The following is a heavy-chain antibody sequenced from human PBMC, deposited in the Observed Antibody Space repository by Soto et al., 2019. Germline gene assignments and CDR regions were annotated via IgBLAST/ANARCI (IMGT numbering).Heavy chain of an antibody. J-gene: IGHJ4*02. V-gene: IGHV4-61*01. CDR3: XXXXXXXXXXDY. Sequence: QVQLQESGPGLVKPSETLSLTCTVSGGSVSSGSYYWSWIRQPPGKGLEWIGYIYYSGSTNYNPSLKSRVTISVDTSKNQFSLKLSSVTAADTAVYXXXXXXXXXXXXDYWGQGTLVTVSS. CDR2: IYYSGST. CDR1: GGSVSSGSYY.